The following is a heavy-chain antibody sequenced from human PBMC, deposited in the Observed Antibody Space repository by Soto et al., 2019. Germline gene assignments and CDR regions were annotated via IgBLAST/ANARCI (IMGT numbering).Heavy chain of an antibody. CDR1: GFTFSSYS. Sequence: EVQLVESGGGLVQPGGSLRLSCAASGFTFSSYSMNWVRQAPGKGLEWVSYISSSSSTIYYADSVKGRFTISRDNAKNALYLQMNSRRDEDTAVYYCARVELELPDYWGQGTLVTVSS. D-gene: IGHD1-7*01. J-gene: IGHJ4*02. V-gene: IGHV3-48*02. CDR2: ISSSSSTI. CDR3: ARVELELPDY.